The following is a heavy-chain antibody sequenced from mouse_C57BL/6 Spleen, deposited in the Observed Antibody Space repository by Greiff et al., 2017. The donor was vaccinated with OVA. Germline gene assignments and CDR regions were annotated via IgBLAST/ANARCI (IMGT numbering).Heavy chain of an antibody. V-gene: IGHV5-17*01. J-gene: IGHJ2*01. CDR1: GFTFSDYG. CDR2: ISSGSSTI. CDR3: ARRPAQADYFDY. D-gene: IGHD3-2*02. Sequence: EVKVVESGGGLVKPGGSLKLSCAASGFTFSDYGMHWVRQAPEKGLEWVAYISSGSSTIYYADTVKGRFTISRDNAKNTLFLQMTSLRSEDTAMYDCARRPAQADYFDYWGQGTTLTVSS.